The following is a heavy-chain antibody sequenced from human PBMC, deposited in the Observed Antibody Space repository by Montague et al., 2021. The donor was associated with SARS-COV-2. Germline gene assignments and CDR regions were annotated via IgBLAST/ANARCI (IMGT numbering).Heavy chain of an antibody. Sequence: SETLSLTCAVYGESFSRYSYNWVRQAPGKGLEWIGEITNSGSVNYQPSLNNRVTISVDPPKSQVSLRLTSVTVADTAIYFCARQKLRPHKPIKKEFYYYGLDIWGQGTTVTVS. V-gene: IGHV4-34*01. J-gene: IGHJ6*02. CDR2: ITNSGSV. CDR3: ARQKLRPHKPIKKEFYYYGLDI. CDR1: GESFSRYS.